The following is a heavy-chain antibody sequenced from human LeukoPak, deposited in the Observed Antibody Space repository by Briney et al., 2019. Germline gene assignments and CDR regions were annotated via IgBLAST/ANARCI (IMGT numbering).Heavy chain of an antibody. V-gene: IGHV3-23*01. Sequence: SGGSLRLSCAASGFLFGSYAMNWVRQAPGKGLEWVSAISSNGVSTFYADPVKGRFTVSRDTSKNTLYLQMNSLRAEDTAVYYCAKHKLEQLAYFDYWGQGALVTVSS. D-gene: IGHD6-13*01. CDR1: GFLFGSYA. J-gene: IGHJ4*02. CDR3: AKHKLEQLAYFDY. CDR2: ISSNGVST.